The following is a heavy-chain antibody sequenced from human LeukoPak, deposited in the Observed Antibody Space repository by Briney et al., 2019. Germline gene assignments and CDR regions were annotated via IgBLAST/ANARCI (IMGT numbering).Heavy chain of an antibody. D-gene: IGHD2-2*01. CDR3: ARDASVVPPAMLPHYYYYMDV. CDR2: ISTSNSYI. CDR1: GFTFSSYN. J-gene: IGHJ6*03. V-gene: IGHV3-21*01. Sequence: GXSLRLSCAASGFTFSSYNMNWVRQAPGKGLEWVSSISTSNSYIYYADSVKGRFTISRDNAKHSLYLQINSLRAEDTAVYYCARDASVVPPAMLPHYYYYMDVWGKGTTVTVSS.